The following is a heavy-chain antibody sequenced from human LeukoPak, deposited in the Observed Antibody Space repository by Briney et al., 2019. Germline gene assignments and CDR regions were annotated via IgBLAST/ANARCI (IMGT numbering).Heavy chain of an antibody. CDR3: ARGLVVVVPAATQYYYYYYGMDV. Sequence: SETLSLTCAVYGGAFSGYYWSWIRQPPGKGLEWIGEINHSGSTNYNPSLKSRVTISVDTSKNQFSLKLSSVTAADTAVYYCARGLVVVVPAATQYYYYYYGMDVWGQGTTVTVSS. V-gene: IGHV4-34*01. CDR1: GGAFSGYY. J-gene: IGHJ6*02. CDR2: INHSGST. D-gene: IGHD2-2*01.